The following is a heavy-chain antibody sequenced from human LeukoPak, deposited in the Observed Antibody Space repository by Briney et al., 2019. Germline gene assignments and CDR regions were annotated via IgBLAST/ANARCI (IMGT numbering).Heavy chain of an antibody. CDR2: IYTSGST. Sequence: SETLSLTCTVSGGSISSGSYYWSWIRQPAGKGLEWIGRIYTSGSTNYNPSLKSRVTISVDTSKNQFSLKLSSVTAADTAVYYCARSIRWKPPFDYWGQGTLVTVSS. CDR1: GGSISSGSYY. D-gene: IGHD4-23*01. J-gene: IGHJ4*02. V-gene: IGHV4-61*02. CDR3: ARSIRWKPPFDY.